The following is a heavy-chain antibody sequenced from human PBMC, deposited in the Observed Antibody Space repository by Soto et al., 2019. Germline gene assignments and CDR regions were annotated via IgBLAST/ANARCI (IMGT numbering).Heavy chain of an antibody. CDR2: ISYSGSN. CDR3: TRGDY. Sequence: QVQLQESGPGLVKPSQTLSLTCTVSGDSMTTVGYYWTWIRQHPGQGLEWIGFISYSGSNYYSSSLQGRVAISADTSKNQFSLKLNSVTAADTAVYYCTRGDYWGQGTLVTVSS. J-gene: IGHJ4*02. CDR1: GDSMTTVGYY. V-gene: IGHV4-31*03.